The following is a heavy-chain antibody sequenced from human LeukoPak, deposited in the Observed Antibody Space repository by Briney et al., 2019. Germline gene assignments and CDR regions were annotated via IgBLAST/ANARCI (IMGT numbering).Heavy chain of an antibody. CDR1: GFTFGSYA. CDR2: ISDSGRST. Sequence: GGSLRLSCVASGFTFGSYAMSWVRQAPGKGLEWVSGISDSGRSTYDADSVKGRFIISRDNSKNTLYLQMNSLRAEDTAVYYCARGISGYYPFYYGMDVWGQGTTVTVSS. CDR3: ARGISGYYPFYYGMDV. J-gene: IGHJ6*02. V-gene: IGHV3-23*01. D-gene: IGHD3-22*01.